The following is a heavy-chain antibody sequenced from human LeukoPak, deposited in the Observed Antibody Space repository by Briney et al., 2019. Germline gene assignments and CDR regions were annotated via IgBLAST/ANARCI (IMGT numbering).Heavy chain of an antibody. J-gene: IGHJ4*02. CDR2: FDPEDGET. Sequence: GAPVKVSCKVSGYTLTELSMHWVRQAPGKGLEWMGGFDPEDGETIYAQKFQGRVTMTEDTSTDTAYMELSSLRSEDTAVYYCATVHREGGYNPFDCWGQGTLVTVSS. CDR3: ATVHREGGYNPFDC. CDR1: GYTLTELS. V-gene: IGHV1-24*01. D-gene: IGHD5-24*01.